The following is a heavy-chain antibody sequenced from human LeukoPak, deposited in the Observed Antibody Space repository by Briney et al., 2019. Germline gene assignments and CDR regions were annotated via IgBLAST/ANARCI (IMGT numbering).Heavy chain of an antibody. CDR3: ARRGPWYCSGGSCYGLGY. CDR1: GYTFTSYA. J-gene: IGHJ4*02. Sequence: ASVKVSCKASGYTFTSYAMNWVRQAPGQGLEWMGWINTNTGNPTYAQGFTGRFVFSLDTSVSTAYLQISSLKAEGTAVYYCARRGPWYCSGGSCYGLGYWGQGTLVTVSS. V-gene: IGHV7-4-1*02. D-gene: IGHD2-15*01. CDR2: INTNTGNP.